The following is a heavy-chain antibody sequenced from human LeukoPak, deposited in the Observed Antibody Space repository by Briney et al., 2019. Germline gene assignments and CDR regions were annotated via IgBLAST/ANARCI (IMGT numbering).Heavy chain of an antibody. Sequence: SETLSLTCTVSDGSISSSSYYWGWIRQPPGKGLESIGSINYSGSTYYNPSLQSRVTISVDTSKNQFSLKLSSVTAADTAVYYCAREDYWGQGTLVTVSS. CDR3: AREDY. CDR1: DGSISSSSYY. V-gene: IGHV4-39*02. CDR2: INYSGST. J-gene: IGHJ4*02.